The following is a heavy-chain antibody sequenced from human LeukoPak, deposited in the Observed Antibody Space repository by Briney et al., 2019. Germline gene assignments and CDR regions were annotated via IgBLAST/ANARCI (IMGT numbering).Heavy chain of an antibody. J-gene: IGHJ4*02. Sequence: ASVKVSCKASGSTFISFAVQWVRQTRGQRPEWIGWIVVGSGNTKYAQKFQERVTITRDMSTNTAYMELSSLRSEDTAMYYCATSKSANYYSWGQGTLVTVS. D-gene: IGHD4/OR15-4a*01. CDR3: ATSKSANYYS. V-gene: IGHV1-58*01. CDR1: GSTFISFA. CDR2: IVVGSGNT.